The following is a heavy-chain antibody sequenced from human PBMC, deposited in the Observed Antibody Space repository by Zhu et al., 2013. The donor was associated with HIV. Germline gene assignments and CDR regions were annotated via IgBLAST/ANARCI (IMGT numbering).Heavy chain of an antibody. D-gene: IGHD3-16*02. CDR3: ARVRERSYQYDY. CDR1: GFTFSSYD. V-gene: IGHV3-13*01. Sequence: EVQLVESGGGLVQPGGSLRLSCAASGFTFSSYDMHWVRQATGKGLEWVSAIGTAGDTYYPGSVKGRFTISRENAKNSLYLQMNSLRAGDTAVYYCARVRERSYQYDYWGQGTLVTVSS. CDR2: IGTAGDT. J-gene: IGHJ4*02.